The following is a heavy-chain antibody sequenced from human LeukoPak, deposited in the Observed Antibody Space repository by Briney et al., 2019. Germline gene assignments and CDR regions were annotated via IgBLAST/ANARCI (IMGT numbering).Heavy chain of an antibody. CDR1: GFTFDDYA. V-gene: IGHV3-9*01. CDR2: ISWNSGSI. Sequence: GRSLRLSCAASGFTFDDYAMHWVRQAPGKGLEWVSGISWNSGSIGYADSVKGRFTISRDNAKNSLYLQMNSLRAEDTALYYCAKARAPYIAAAGYYFDYWGQGTLVTVSS. CDR3: AKARAPYIAAAGYYFDY. D-gene: IGHD6-13*01. J-gene: IGHJ4*02.